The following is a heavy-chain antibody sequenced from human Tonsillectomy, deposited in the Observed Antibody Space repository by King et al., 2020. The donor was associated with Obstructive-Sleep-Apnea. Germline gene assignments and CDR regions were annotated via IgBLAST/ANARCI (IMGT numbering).Heavy chain of an antibody. Sequence: LQLQESGPGLVKPSETLSLTCTVSGGSIGSNSYYWGWIRQPPGKGLEWIGNTYYTGTTYYNPSLKGRVTISVDTSKNQFSLILTSVTAADTAGYYCASESLYYYDSSGYYYRTPDYWGQGTLVTVSS. V-gene: IGHV4-39*07. CDR3: ASESLYYYDSSGYYYRTPDY. J-gene: IGHJ4*02. CDR2: TYYTGTT. D-gene: IGHD3-22*01. CDR1: GGSIGSNSYY.